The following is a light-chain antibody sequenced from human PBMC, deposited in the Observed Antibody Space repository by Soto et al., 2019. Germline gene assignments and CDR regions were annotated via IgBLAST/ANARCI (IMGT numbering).Light chain of an antibody. Sequence: EIVLTQSPGTLSFSPGERATLSCRASQSVSSSYLAWYQQKPGQAPRLLIYGASSRATGIPDRFSGSGSGTDFTLTISRLKPEDFAVYYCQQYGSSPPWTLGQGTKVDIK. CDR1: QSVSSSY. CDR3: QQYGSSPPWT. V-gene: IGKV3-20*01. J-gene: IGKJ1*01. CDR2: GAS.